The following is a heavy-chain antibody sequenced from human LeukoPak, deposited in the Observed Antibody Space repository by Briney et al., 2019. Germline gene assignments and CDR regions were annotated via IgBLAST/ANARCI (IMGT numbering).Heavy chain of an antibody. D-gene: IGHD6-13*01. CDR3: AHWGIAAAGADY. V-gene: IGHV2-5*01. CDR1: GFSLSTSGVG. J-gene: IGHJ4*02. CDR2: IYWNDDK. Sequence: SGPTLVNPTQTLTLTCTFSGFSLSTSGVGVGWIRHPPGKALEWLALIYWNDDKRYSPSLKSRLTITKDTSKNQVVLTMTSMDPVDTATYYCAHWGIAAAGADYWGQGTLVTVSS.